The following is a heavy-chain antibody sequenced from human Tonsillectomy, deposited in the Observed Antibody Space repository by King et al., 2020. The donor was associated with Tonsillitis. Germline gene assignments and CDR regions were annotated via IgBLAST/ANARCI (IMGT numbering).Heavy chain of an antibody. Sequence: EVQLVESGGGLVQPGGSLRLSCVDSGFTFSTYAMNWVRQAPGKGLEWVSGMSSSGGNTYYADSVKGRFTISRDNSKNTLYLQMNSLRAEDTAVYYCAKRPDGRAYYCGMDVGGQGTTVTVSS. D-gene: IGHD1-14*01. V-gene: IGHV3-23*04. CDR2: MSSSGGNT. J-gene: IGHJ6*02. CDR1: GFTFSTYA. CDR3: AKRPDGRAYYCGMDV.